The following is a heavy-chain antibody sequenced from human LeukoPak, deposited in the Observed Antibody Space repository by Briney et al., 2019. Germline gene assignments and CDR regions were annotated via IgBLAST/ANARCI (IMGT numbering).Heavy chain of an antibody. CDR1: GGSISSSNW. J-gene: IGHJ4*02. V-gene: IGHV4-28*01. D-gene: IGHD4-11*01. CDR2: IYHSTNT. CDR3: AGGIGTTVRGYFDF. Sequence: SETLSLTCAVSGGSISSSNWWSWIRQSPGKGLEWIGYIYHSTNTYYNPSLKSRVTMSVDSSKNQFSLRLTSVTAADTAVYYCAGGIGTTVRGYFDFWGQGTQVTVSS.